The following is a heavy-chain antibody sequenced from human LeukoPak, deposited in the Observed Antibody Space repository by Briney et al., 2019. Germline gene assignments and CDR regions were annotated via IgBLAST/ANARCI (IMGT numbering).Heavy chain of an antibody. V-gene: IGHV3-21*01. J-gene: IGHJ6*03. CDR2: ISSSSSYI. D-gene: IGHD5-12*01. Sequence: GGSLRLSCATSGFTFSSYAMSWVRQAPGKGLEWVSSISSSSSYIYYADSVKGRFTISRDNAKNSLYLQMNSLRAEDTAVYYCARDRGWGMDVWGKGTTVTISS. CDR1: GFTFSSYA. CDR3: ARDRGWGMDV.